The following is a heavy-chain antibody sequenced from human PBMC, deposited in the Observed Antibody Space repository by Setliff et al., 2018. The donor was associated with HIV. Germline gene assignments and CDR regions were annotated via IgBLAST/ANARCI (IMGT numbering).Heavy chain of an antibody. CDR1: GFSLSDYY. J-gene: IGHJ5*02. CDR2: ISRYGNNM. CDR3: VKGQFLEWFNWFDP. D-gene: IGHD3-3*01. V-gene: IGHV3-11*04. Sequence: PGGSLRLSCAASGFSLSDYYMNWIRQAPGKGLEWISQISRYGNNMYYADSVKGRFTISRDDAKNSLFLQMSSLRSEDTAVYYCVKGQFLEWFNWFDPWGQGTLVTVSS.